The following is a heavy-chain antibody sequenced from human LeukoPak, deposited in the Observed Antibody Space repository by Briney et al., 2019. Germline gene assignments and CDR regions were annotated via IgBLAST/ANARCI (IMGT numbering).Heavy chain of an antibody. J-gene: IGHJ4*02. Sequence: GGSLRLSCAASGFTVSSKHMTWVRQAPGKGLEWVSIMFSDGTTYFADSVKGRFTLSTDDSKNTLNLQMNSLRIEDTAVYFCASELWFGEPHWGQGTLVTVSS. CDR2: MFSDGTT. CDR1: GFTVSSKH. D-gene: IGHD3-10*01. CDR3: ASELWFGEPH. V-gene: IGHV3-66*01.